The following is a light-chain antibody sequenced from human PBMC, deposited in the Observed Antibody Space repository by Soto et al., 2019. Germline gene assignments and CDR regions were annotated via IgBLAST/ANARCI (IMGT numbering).Light chain of an antibody. V-gene: IGKV1-39*01. Sequence: DIQMTQSPSSLSASVGDRVAITCRASQTITFYLNWYQLEPGKPPKLLIYGANTLQSGVPSRFSAGGSGTDITLTINSLQPEDFATYYCQQTYSPPFTFGQGTKLQIK. CDR2: GAN. J-gene: IGKJ2*01. CDR3: QQTYSPPFT. CDR1: QTITFY.